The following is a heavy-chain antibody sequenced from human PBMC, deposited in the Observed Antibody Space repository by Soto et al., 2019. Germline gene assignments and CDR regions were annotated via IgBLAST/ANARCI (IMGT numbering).Heavy chain of an antibody. CDR1: GFTSSSYW. J-gene: IGHJ4*02. Sequence: PGGSLRLSCAASGFTSSSYWMSWVRQAPGKGLEWVANIKQDGSEKYYVDSVKGRFTISRDNAKNSLYLQMNSLRAEDTAVYYCARIQLWLRAADYWGQGTLVTVSS. CDR3: ARIQLWLRAADY. D-gene: IGHD5-18*01. V-gene: IGHV3-7*03. CDR2: IKQDGSEK.